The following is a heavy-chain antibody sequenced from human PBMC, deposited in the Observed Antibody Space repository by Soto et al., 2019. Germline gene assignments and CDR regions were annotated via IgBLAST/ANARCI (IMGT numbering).Heavy chain of an antibody. V-gene: IGHV4-39*01. CDR1: GGSISSSSYY. CDR2: IYYSGST. CDR3: ARQDIVVVPAATNYFDY. Sequence: QLQLQESGPGLVKPSETLSLTCTVSGGSISSSSYYWGWIRQPPGKGLEWIGSIYYSGSTYYNPSLKSRVTISVDTSKNQFSLKLSSVPAADTAVYYCARQDIVVVPAATNYFDYWGQGTLVTVSS. D-gene: IGHD2-2*01. J-gene: IGHJ4*02.